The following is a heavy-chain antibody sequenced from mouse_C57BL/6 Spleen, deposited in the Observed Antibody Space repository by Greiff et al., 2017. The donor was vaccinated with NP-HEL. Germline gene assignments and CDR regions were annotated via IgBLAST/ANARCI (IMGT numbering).Heavy chain of an antibody. CDR3: ARGRAFITTVVAPFGY. J-gene: IGHJ2*01. Sequence: VKLVESGAELVRPGASVKLSCKASGYTFTDYYINWVKQRPGQGLEWIARIYPGSGNTYYNEKFKGKATLTAEKSSSTAYMQLSSLTSEDSAVYFCARGRAFITTVVAPFGYWGQGTTLTVSS. CDR1: GYTFTDYY. D-gene: IGHD1-1*01. V-gene: IGHV1-76*01. CDR2: IYPGSGNT.